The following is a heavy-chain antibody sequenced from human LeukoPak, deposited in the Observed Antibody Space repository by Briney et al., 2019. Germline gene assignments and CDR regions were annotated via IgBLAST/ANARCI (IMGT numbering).Heavy chain of an antibody. Sequence: SETLSLTCTVSGGSISSGDYYWSWIRQPPGKGPEWIGYIYYSGSTYYNPSLKSRVTISVDTSKNQFSLKLSAVTAADTAVYYCARLPPGDLRYFDYWGQGTLVTVSS. D-gene: IGHD4-17*01. J-gene: IGHJ4*02. CDR1: GGSISSGDYY. CDR2: IYYSGST. V-gene: IGHV4-30-4*01. CDR3: ARLPPGDLRYFDY.